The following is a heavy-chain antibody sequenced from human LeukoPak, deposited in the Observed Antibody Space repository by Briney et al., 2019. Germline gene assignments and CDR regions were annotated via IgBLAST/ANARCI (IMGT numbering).Heavy chain of an antibody. J-gene: IGHJ1*01. D-gene: IGHD3-22*01. V-gene: IGHV1-69*13. CDR2: IIPIFGTA. Sequence: SVKVSCKASGGTSSSYAISWVRQAPGQGLEWMGGIIPIFGTANYAQKFQGRVTITADESTSTAYMELSSLRSEDTAVYYCARNYYDSSGYYPIEYFQHWGQGTLVTVSS. CDR1: GGTSSSYA. CDR3: ARNYYDSSGYYPIEYFQH.